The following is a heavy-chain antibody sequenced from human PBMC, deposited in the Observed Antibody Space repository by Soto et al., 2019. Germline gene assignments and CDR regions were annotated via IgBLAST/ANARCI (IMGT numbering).Heavy chain of an antibody. D-gene: IGHD3-22*01. CDR2: IYYSGST. CDR1: GASISSYY. J-gene: IGHJ4*02. V-gene: IGHV4-59*01. CDR3: ERGYYYDSSGYYFDH. Sequence: ETLSLTCPVSGASISSYYWSWIRQPPGEGLEWIGYIYYSGSTNYNPSLKSRVTISRDTSANIVYMELSSLRSEDTAVYYCERGYYYDSSGYYFDHWGKGTLVTVYS.